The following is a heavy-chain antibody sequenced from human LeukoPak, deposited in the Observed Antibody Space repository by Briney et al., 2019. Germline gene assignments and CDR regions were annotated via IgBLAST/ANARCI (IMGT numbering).Heavy chain of an antibody. CDR1: GFTFSSYC. CDR3: AKVSSDWAPAR. CDR2: ISASGGST. Sequence: GGSLRLSCAASGFTFSSYCMSWVRQAPGKGLEWVSTISASGGSTYYADSVKGRFTISRDNSKNTLYLQMNSLRADDTAVYYCAKVSSDWAPARWGQGTLVTVSS. V-gene: IGHV3-23*01. D-gene: IGHD2-21*02. J-gene: IGHJ4*02.